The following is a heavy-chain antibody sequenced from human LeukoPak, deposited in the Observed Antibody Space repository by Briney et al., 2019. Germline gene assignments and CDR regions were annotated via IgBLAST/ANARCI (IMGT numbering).Heavy chain of an antibody. Sequence: SETLSLTCAVYGGTFSGYYWSWIRQPPGKRLEWVGESNDSGGTNYNPSLKSRVTISADKSKNQVSLKLTSVTAADTAVYYCARLSVIVRAALEYYYYYMDVWGQGTTVTVSS. D-gene: IGHD1-26*01. V-gene: IGHV4-34*01. CDR3: ARLSVIVRAALEYYYYYMDV. CDR2: SNDSGGT. J-gene: IGHJ6*03. CDR1: GGTFSGYY.